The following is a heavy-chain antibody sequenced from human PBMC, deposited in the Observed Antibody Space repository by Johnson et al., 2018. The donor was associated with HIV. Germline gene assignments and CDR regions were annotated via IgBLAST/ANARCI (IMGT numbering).Heavy chain of an antibody. CDR1: GFTFSSYA. Sequence: QVQLVESGGGVVQPGRSLRLSCAASGFTFSSYAMHWVRQAPGKGLEWVAVISYDGSNKYYADFVKGRFTISRDNSKNTLYLQMNSLRPEDTAVYYCAKVLIVATGERAFDIWGQGTMVTVSS. D-gene: IGHD5-12*01. V-gene: IGHV3-30*04. CDR3: AKVLIVATGERAFDI. J-gene: IGHJ3*02. CDR2: ISYDGSNK.